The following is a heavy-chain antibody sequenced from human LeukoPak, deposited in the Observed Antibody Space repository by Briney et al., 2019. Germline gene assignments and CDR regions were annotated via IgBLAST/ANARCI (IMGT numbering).Heavy chain of an antibody. CDR3: ARFWGSSWYNIGTGFNP. D-gene: IGHD6-13*01. J-gene: IGHJ5*02. V-gene: IGHV4-59*08. Sequence: HPSETLSLTCTVSGGSISSYYWSWIRQPPGKGLEWIGYIYYSGSTNYNPSLKSRVTISVDTSKNQFSLKLSSVTAADPAVYYCARFWGSSWYNIGTGFNPWGQGTLVTVSS. CDR1: GGSISSYY. CDR2: IYYSGST.